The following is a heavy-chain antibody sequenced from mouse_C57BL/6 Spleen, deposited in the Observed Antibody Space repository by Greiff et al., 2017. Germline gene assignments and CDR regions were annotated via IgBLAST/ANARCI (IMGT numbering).Heavy chain of an antibody. CDR1: GYTFTSYG. J-gene: IGHJ2*01. CDR3: ARAKGDYYGSSYGFDY. Sequence: VQLQQSGAELARPGASVKLSCKASGYTFTSYGISWVKQRTGQGLEWIGEIYPRSGNTYYNEKFKGKATLTADKSSSTAYMELRSLTSEDSAVYFCARAKGDYYGSSYGFDYWGQGTTLTVSS. CDR2: IYPRSGNT. D-gene: IGHD1-1*01. V-gene: IGHV1-81*01.